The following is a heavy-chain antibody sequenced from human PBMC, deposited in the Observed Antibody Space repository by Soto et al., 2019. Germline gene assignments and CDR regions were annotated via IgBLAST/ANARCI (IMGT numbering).Heavy chain of an antibody. CDR3: ARQAELGIAAAVDY. J-gene: IGHJ4*02. CDR2: IYYSGST. CDR1: GGSISSSSYY. D-gene: IGHD6-13*01. Sequence: SETLSLTCTVSGGSISSSSYYWGWIRQPPGKGLEWIGSIYYSGSTYYNPSLKSRVTISVDTSKNQFSLKLSSVTAADTAVYYCARQAELGIAAAVDYWGQGTLVTISS. V-gene: IGHV4-39*01.